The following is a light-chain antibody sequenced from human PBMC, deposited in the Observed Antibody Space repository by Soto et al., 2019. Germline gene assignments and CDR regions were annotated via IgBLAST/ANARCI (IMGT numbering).Light chain of an antibody. Sequence: DVQMTQSPSTLSASVGDTATITCRASQGISNWLAWYQQKPGKAPKLLIYKASNLENGVPSRFSGSGSGTEFTLTISSLQSDDFATYFCQQYNTHSYTFGQGTKLAIK. J-gene: IGKJ2*01. CDR1: QGISNW. V-gene: IGKV1-5*03. CDR3: QQYNTHSYT. CDR2: KAS.